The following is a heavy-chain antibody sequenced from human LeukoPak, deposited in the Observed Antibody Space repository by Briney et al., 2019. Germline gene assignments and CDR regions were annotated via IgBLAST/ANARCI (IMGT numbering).Heavy chain of an antibody. CDR1: GESFSTYY. CDR2: INHSGNT. Sequence: SETLSLTCAVYGESFSTYYWSWIRQPPGKGLEWIGEINHSGNTNYNPSLKGRVTISVDTSKNQFSLKLSSVTAADTAVYYCARVYGDGYSILDYWSQGTLVTVSS. D-gene: IGHD5-24*01. CDR3: ARVYGDGYSILDY. J-gene: IGHJ4*02. V-gene: IGHV4-34*01.